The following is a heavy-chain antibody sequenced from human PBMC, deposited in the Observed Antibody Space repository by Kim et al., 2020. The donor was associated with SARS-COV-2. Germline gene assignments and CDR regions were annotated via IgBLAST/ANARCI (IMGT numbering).Heavy chain of an antibody. D-gene: IGHD5-18*01. CDR2: ISAYNGNT. J-gene: IGHJ4*02. CDR1: GYTFTSYG. V-gene: IGHV1-18*01. CDR3: ARVDTAMIMDDY. Sequence: ASVKVSCKASGYTFTSYGISLVRQAPGQGLEWMGWISAYNGNTNYAQKLQGRVTMTTDTSTSTAYMELRSLRSDDTAVYYRARVDTAMIMDDYWGQGTLVTVSS.